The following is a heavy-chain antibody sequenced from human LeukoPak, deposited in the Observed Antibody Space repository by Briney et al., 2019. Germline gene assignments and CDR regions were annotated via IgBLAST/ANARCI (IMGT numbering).Heavy chain of an antibody. Sequence: GGSLRLSCAASGFTFSSYSMNWVRQAPGKGLEWVSSISSSSSYIYYADSVKGRFTISRDNAKNSLYLQMNSLRAEDTAVYYCARDSIQLWSSTYYFDCWGQGTLVTVSS. CDR2: ISSSSSYI. CDR1: GFTFSSYS. J-gene: IGHJ4*02. V-gene: IGHV3-21*01. D-gene: IGHD5-18*01. CDR3: ARDSIQLWSSTYYFDC.